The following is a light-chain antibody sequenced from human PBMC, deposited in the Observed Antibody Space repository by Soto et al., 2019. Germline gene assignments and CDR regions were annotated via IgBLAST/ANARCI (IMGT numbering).Light chain of an antibody. CDR1: SGSLASNY. V-gene: IGLV6-57*04. CDR2: EDN. J-gene: IGLJ2*01. Sequence: NFMLTQPHSVSESPGKTVTISCTRSSGSLASNYVQWYQQRPGSAPTTVIYEDNQRPSGVPDRFSGSIDSSSNSASLTISGLKTEDEAYYYCQSYDSSTPVVFGGGTQLTVL. CDR3: QSYDSSTPVV.